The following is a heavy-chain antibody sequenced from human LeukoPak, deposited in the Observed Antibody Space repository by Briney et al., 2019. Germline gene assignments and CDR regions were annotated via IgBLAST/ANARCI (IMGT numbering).Heavy chain of an antibody. CDR1: GYTFTSYY. Sequence: ASVKVSCKASGYTFTSYYMHWVRQAPGQGLEWMGIVNPSGGSTSYAQKFQGGVTMTRDMSTSTVYMELSSLRSEDTAVYYCARATMVRGVVDYWGQGTLVAVSS. CDR3: ARATMVRGVVDY. D-gene: IGHD3-10*01. CDR2: VNPSGGST. V-gene: IGHV1-46*01. J-gene: IGHJ4*02.